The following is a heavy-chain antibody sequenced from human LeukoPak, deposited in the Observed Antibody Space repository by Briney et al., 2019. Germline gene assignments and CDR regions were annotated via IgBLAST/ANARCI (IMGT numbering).Heavy chain of an antibody. CDR1: GWSFSSYS. D-gene: IGHD1-14*01. CDR2: IIERGNM. CDR3: ARGHFPHRSYFPL. V-gene: IGHV4-34*01. J-gene: IGHJ2*01. Sequence: SDTLSLTCVDFGWSFSSYSWTWGWMRQTPGQGLEWSGEIIERGNMHYNPPLEWRVTIDMDNYKKQSTLKTTSVTDADTAVSYCARGHFPHRSYFPLWGRGTLVTVSS.